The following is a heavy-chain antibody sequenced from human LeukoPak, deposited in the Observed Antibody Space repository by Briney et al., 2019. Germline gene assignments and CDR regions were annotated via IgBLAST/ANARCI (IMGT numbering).Heavy chain of an antibody. D-gene: IGHD2-2*01. CDR1: GGTFSSHA. V-gene: IGHV1-69*13. J-gene: IGHJ4*02. CDR3: ARTGDCSSTSCYAFPPDY. CDR2: IIPIFGTA. Sequence: SVKVSCKASGGTFSSHAISWVRQAPGQGLEWMGGIIPIFGTANYAQKFQGRVTITADESTSTAYMELSSLRSEDTAVYYCARTGDCSSTSCYAFPPDYWGQGTLVIVSS.